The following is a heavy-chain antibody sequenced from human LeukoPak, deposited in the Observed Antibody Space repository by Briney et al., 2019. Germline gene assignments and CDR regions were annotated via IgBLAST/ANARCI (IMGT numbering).Heavy chain of an antibody. CDR1: GFTFSSYG. CDR3: ARDPNLQWLARSLYYYYYGMDV. D-gene: IGHD6-19*01. J-gene: IGHJ6*02. Sequence: GGSLRLSCAASGFTFSSYGMHRVRQAPGKGLEWVAVIWYDGSNKYYADSVKGRFTISRDNSKNTLYLQMNSLRAEDTAVYYCARDPNLQWLARSLYYYYYGMDVWGQGTTVTVSS. V-gene: IGHV3-33*01. CDR2: IWYDGSNK.